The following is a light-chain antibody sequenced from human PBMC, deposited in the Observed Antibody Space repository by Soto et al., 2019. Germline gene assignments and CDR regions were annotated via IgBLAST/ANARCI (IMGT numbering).Light chain of an antibody. J-gene: IGLJ1*01. Sequence: QSALTQPASVSGSPGQSITISCIGTSSDVGAYNYVSWYQHHPGKAPKLMVPNVSNRPSGVSDRFSGSKSGNTASLTISGLQTEDEADYYCSSYTRSRTYVFGTGTKVTVL. CDR3: SSYTRSRTYV. CDR2: NVS. V-gene: IGLV2-14*03. CDR1: SSDVGAYNY.